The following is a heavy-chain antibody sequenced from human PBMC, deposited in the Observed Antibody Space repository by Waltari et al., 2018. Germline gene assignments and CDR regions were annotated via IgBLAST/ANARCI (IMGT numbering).Heavy chain of an antibody. CDR2: INTSGST. V-gene: IGHV4-61*02. CDR1: GGSISSGSYY. Sequence: QVQLQESGPGLVKPSQTLSLTCTVSGGSISSGSYYWSWIRQPAGQGLEWIGRINTSGSTNYNPSLKSRVTISVDTSKNQFSLKLSSVTAADTAVYYCARTYCSGGSCYSHDYYYYGMDVWGQGTTVTVSS. D-gene: IGHD2-15*01. J-gene: IGHJ6*02. CDR3: ARTYCSGGSCYSHDYYYYGMDV.